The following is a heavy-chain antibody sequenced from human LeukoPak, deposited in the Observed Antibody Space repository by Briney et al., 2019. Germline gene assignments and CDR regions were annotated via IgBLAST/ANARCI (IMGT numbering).Heavy chain of an antibody. CDR2: INWNGGST. Sequence: GGSLRLSCAASGFTFDDYGMSWVRQVPGKGLEWVSGINWNGGSTGYADSVKGRFTISRANAKNSLYLQMDSLRVEDTALYYCARGIRFLEWLSGFDYWGQGTLVTVSS. CDR3: ARGIRFLEWLSGFDY. J-gene: IGHJ4*02. D-gene: IGHD3-3*01. V-gene: IGHV3-20*04. CDR1: GFTFDDYG.